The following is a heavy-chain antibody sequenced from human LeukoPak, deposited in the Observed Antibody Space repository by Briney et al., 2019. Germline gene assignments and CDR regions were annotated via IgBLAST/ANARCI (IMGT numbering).Heavy chain of an antibody. Sequence: PSETLSLTCTVSGGSPGTFYWSWIRQSAGKGLEYIGRIHPTGSTNYKPSLKSRLTMSIDTSKNQFSMTLQFVTAADTAVYFCSRAHSGFYLDAWGQGTLVTVSP. CDR1: GGSPGTFY. CDR3: SRAHSGFYLDA. V-gene: IGHV4-4*07. CDR2: IHPTGST. J-gene: IGHJ4*02. D-gene: IGHD3-22*01.